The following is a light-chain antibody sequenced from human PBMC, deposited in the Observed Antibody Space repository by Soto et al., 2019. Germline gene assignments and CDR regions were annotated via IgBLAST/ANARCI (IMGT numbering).Light chain of an antibody. CDR2: DAS. CDR3: QQSDSFPIT. CDR1: QDISNY. V-gene: IGKV1-33*01. J-gene: IGKJ5*01. Sequence: DIQVTQSPSSLSASVGDRVTITSRASQDISNYLNWYQQRPGKAPKLLIYDASNLEREVPSRFRGNRSGTHFTFDITSLQTEDVATYYCQQSDSFPITFGQGTLLE.